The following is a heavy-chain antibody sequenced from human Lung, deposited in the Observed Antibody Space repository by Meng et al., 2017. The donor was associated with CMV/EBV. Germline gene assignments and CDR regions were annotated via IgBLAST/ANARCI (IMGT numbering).Heavy chain of an antibody. CDR1: GYSFTSYW. D-gene: IGHD3-22*01. CDR2: IYPGDSDT. J-gene: IGHJ5*02. V-gene: IGHV5-51*01. CDR3: ARTVKYYYDNSGSDP. Sequence: GEXXTISCKGSGYSFTSYWIGWVRQLPGKGLEWMGIIYPGDSDTRYSPSFQGQVTISADKSISTAYLQWSSLKASDTAMYYCARTVKYYYDNSGSDPWRQGTLVTVSS.